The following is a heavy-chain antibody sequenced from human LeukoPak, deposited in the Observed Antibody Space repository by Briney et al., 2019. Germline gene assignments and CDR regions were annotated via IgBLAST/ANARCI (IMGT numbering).Heavy chain of an antibody. V-gene: IGHV4-39*01. Sequence: SETLSLTCTVSGGSISSSNYYWSWIRQPPGKGPEWIASIYYSGSTYYNPSLKSRVTISVDTSRNQFSLQLSSVTAADTSVYYCARLCSNTSCSPYWGQGTLVTVSS. J-gene: IGHJ4*02. CDR1: GGSISSSNYY. CDR2: IYYSGST. CDR3: ARLCSNTSCSPY. D-gene: IGHD2-2*01.